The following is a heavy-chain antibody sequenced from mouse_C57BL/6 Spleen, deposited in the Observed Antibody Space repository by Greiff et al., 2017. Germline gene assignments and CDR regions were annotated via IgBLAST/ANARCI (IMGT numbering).Heavy chain of an antibody. D-gene: IGHD4-1*01. Sequence: QVQLQQSGAELVMPGASVKLSCKASGYTFTSYWMHWVKQRPGQGLEWIGEIDPSDSYTNYNQKFKGKSTLTVDKSSSTAYMQLSSLTSEDSAGYYCARSGRIDYWGQGTTLTVSS. CDR1: GYTFTSYW. CDR2: IDPSDSYT. V-gene: IGHV1-69*01. CDR3: ARSGRIDY. J-gene: IGHJ2*01.